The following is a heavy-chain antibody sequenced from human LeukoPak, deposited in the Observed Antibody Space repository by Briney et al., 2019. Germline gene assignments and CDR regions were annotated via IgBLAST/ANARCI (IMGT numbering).Heavy chain of an antibody. CDR1: GFTFSTYS. D-gene: IGHD3-22*01. CDR3: ARIFITLDAFDI. CDR2: ISTSSSTI. V-gene: IGHV3-48*01. J-gene: IGHJ3*02. Sequence: GGSLRLSCAASGFTFSTYSMNWVRQAPGKGLEWVSYISTSSSTIYYADSVKGRFTISRDSAKNSLYLQMNSLRAEDTAVYYCARIFITLDAFDIWGQGTMVSVSS.